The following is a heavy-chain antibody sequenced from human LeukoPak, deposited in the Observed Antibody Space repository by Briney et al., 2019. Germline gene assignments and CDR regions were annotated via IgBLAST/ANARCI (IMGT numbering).Heavy chain of an antibody. CDR2: IYHSGST. D-gene: IGHD6-13*01. CDR3: VSVIAAAGRY. CDR1: GYSISSGYY. Sequence: SETLSLTCTVSGYSISSGYYWGWIRQPPGKGLEWIGSIYHSGSTYYNPSLKSRVTISVDTSKNQFSLKLSSVTAADTAVYYCVSVIAAAGRYWGQGTLVTVSS. J-gene: IGHJ4*02. V-gene: IGHV4-38-2*02.